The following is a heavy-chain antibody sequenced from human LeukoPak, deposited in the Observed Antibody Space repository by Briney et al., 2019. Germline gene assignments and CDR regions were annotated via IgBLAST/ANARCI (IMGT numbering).Heavy chain of an antibody. CDR3: AKDTPLCYFDY. CDR1: GFTFSSYG. Sequence: GGSLRLSCAASGFTFSSYGMHWIRQAPGKGLERVAFIRNDGSITYNADSVKGRFTISRDNSKNTLYLQMNSLRADDTAVYYCAKDTPLCYFDYWGQGTLVTVSS. CDR2: IRNDGSIT. V-gene: IGHV3-30*02. D-gene: IGHD3-16*01. J-gene: IGHJ4*02.